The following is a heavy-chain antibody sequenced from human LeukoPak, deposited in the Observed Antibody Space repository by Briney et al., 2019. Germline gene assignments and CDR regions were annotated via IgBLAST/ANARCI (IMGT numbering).Heavy chain of an antibody. D-gene: IGHD3-22*01. J-gene: IGHJ4*02. CDR3: ANGPRGYYYDSSGYPY. Sequence: GGSLRLSCAASGFTFSSYWMHWVRQAPGRGRVWVSRINTDGSSTSYADSVKGRFTISRDNAKNTLYLQMNSLRAEDTAVYYCANGPRGYYYDSSGYPYWGQGTLVTVSS. CDR2: INTDGSST. V-gene: IGHV3-74*01. CDR1: GFTFSSYW.